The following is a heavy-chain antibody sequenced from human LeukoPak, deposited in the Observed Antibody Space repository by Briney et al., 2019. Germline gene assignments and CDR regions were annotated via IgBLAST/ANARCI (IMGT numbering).Heavy chain of an antibody. V-gene: IGHV4-59*11. Sequence: KPSETLSLTCTVSGGSLSSHFWSWIRQPPGKGLEWIGDVYYSGSTNYNPSLKSRVTISVDTSKNQFSLKLSSVTAADTAVYYCARDYGLETRYYYGMDVWGQGTTVTVSS. D-gene: IGHD6-19*01. CDR2: VYYSGST. J-gene: IGHJ6*02. CDR1: GGSLSSHF. CDR3: ARDYGLETRYYYGMDV.